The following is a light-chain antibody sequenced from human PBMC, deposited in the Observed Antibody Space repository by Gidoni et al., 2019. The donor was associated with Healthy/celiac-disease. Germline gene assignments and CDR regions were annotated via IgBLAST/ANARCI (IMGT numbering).Light chain of an antibody. Sequence: EIVFTQSPATLSLSPGESATLSCRASQSVSSYLAWYQQKPGQAPRLLIYDASNRATGIPARFSGSGSGTDFTLTISSLEPEDFAVYYCQQRSNWPPIFTFGPGTKVDIK. CDR1: QSVSSY. J-gene: IGKJ3*01. V-gene: IGKV3-11*01. CDR3: QQRSNWPPIFT. CDR2: DAS.